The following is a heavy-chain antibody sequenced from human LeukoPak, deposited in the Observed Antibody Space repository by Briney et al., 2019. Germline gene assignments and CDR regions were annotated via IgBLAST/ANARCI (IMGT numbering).Heavy chain of an antibody. CDR3: ARVLPVPYLLDS. CDR2: FFQSQKS. D-gene: IGHD3-10*02. Sequence: PSETLSLTCDISGHSTTRGYYWAWFRQSPGKGPEWIATFFQSQKSFYNASLESRVIMSLDTSKSQFPLNLTSVTAADTAVYYCARVLPVPYLLDSWGQGTHVTVSS. J-gene: IGHJ4*02. CDR1: GHSTTRGYY. V-gene: IGHV4-38-2*01.